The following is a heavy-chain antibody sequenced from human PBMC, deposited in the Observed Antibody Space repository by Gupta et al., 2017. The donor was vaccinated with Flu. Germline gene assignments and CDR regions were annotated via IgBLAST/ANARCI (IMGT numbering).Heavy chain of an antibody. CDR2: VNHSGRT. J-gene: IGHJ5*02. D-gene: IGHD2-15*01. V-gene: IGHV4-34*01. CDR1: GASFSDYF. Sequence: GASFSDYFWSWIRQPPGKGLEWIGEVNHSGRTNYNPSLESRVTISIDTSKNEFSLKLNSLTAADTAVYYCARVALVGYGSNWFDPWGQGTLVTVSS. CDR3: ARVALVGYGSNWFDP.